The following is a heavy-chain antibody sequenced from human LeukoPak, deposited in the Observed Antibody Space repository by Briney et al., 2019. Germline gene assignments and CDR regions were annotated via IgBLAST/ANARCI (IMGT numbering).Heavy chain of an antibody. D-gene: IGHD5-18*01. Sequence: PSGGSLRLSCAASGFTFSSYEMNWVRQAPGKGLEWVANIKKDGSEKYYVDAVKGRFTISRDNAKTSLYLQMNSLRAEDTAVYYCARDLSGIAGYTYGRGIDYWGQGTLVTVSS. CDR3: ARDLSGIAGYTYGRGIDY. CDR2: IKKDGSEK. V-gene: IGHV3-7*01. J-gene: IGHJ4*02. CDR1: GFTFSSYE.